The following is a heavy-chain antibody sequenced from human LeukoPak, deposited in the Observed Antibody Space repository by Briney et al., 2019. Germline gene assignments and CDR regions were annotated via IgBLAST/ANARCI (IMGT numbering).Heavy chain of an antibody. D-gene: IGHD1-14*01. CDR3: ARDRKAGYYYYGMDV. CDR1: GFTFSNYW. J-gene: IGHJ6*02. V-gene: IGHV3-7*01. Sequence: GGSLRLSCAVSGFTFSNYWMSWVRQAPGKGLEWVANINQDGSATYYVVSVKGRFTISRDNAKSSLFLQMNSLRAEDTAVYYCARDRKAGYYYYGMDVWGQGTTVTVSS. CDR2: INQDGSAT.